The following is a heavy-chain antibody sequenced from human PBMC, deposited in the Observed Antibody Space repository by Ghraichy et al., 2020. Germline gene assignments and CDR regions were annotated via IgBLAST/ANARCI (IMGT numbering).Heavy chain of an antibody. D-gene: IGHD3-3*01. Sequence: SVKVSCKASGFTFTSSAVQWVRQARGQRLEWIGWIVVGSGNTNYAQKFQERVTITRDMSTSTAYMELSSLRSEDTAVYYCAARGGFDFWSGNYYYYGMDVWGQGTTVTVSS. CDR3: AARGGFDFWSGNYYYYGMDV. CDR1: GFTFTSSA. J-gene: IGHJ6*02. V-gene: IGHV1-58*01. CDR2: IVVGSGNT.